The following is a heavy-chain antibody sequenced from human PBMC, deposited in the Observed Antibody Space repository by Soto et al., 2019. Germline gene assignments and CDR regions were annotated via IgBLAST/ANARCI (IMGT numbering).Heavy chain of an antibody. D-gene: IGHD2-21*02. CDR1: GFTFSSYW. Sequence: PGGSLRLSCAASGFTFSSYWMSWVRQAPGKGLEWVANIKQDGSEKYYVDSVKGRFTISRDNAKNSLYLQMNSLRAEDTAVYYCARDGVVTASSYYYYYGMDVWGQGTTVTVSS. V-gene: IGHV3-7*03. CDR3: ARDGVVTASSYYYYYGMDV. J-gene: IGHJ6*02. CDR2: IKQDGSEK.